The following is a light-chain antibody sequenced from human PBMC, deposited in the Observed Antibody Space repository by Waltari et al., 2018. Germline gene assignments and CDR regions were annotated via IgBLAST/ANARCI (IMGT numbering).Light chain of an antibody. Sequence: QSALTQPPSASGSPGQSVTISCTGTSSDVGGYNYVSWYQQHLGKAPKLMIYEVSKRPSGVPYRFSGSKSGNTASLTVSGLQAEDEADYYCSSYAGSNVWVFGGGTKLTVL. V-gene: IGLV2-8*01. CDR2: EVS. J-gene: IGLJ3*02. CDR3: SSYAGSNVWV. CDR1: SSDVGGYNY.